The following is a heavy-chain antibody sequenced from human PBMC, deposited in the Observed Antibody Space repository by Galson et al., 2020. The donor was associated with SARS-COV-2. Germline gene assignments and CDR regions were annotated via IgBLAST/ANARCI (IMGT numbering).Heavy chain of an antibody. CDR2: VYYTGDT. CDR1: GDSVSSGSHY. V-gene: IGHV4-61*10. J-gene: IGHJ3*02. CDR3: ARDPRNISPNACDI. D-gene: IGHD1-1*01. Sequence: SETLSLTCTVSGDSVSSGSHYWSWIRQPAGRGLEWIGRVYYTGDTDYNPSLKSRVTISVDTSTDRFSLKLASVTAADTAIYYCARDPRNISPNACDIWGQGTMVTVSS.